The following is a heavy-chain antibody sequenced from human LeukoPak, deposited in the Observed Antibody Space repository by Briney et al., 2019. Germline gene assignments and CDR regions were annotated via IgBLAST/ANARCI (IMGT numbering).Heavy chain of an antibody. CDR1: GDSIRNYY. CDR2: IYTSGRT. J-gene: IGHJ3*02. V-gene: IGHV4-4*09. D-gene: IGHD2-2*01. CDR3: AGTPYRSSDYCYRFYNGNDAFVI. Sequence: PSETLSLTCTVPGDSIRNYYWSWIRQPPGKGLEWIGYIYTSGRTNYNPSLKSRVTISVDTSKNQISLKLSSVTAADTAVYYCAGTPYRSSDYCYRFYNGNDAFVIWGQGTKVTVSS.